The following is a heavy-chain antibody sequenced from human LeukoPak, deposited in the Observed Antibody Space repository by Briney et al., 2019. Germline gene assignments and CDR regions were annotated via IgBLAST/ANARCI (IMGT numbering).Heavy chain of an antibody. CDR2: INWNGGST. D-gene: IGHD6-13*01. CDR3: ATSRGSWPDYFDY. V-gene: IGHV3-20*04. Sequence: GGALGLSRAASGFTLCDYCMRWGRPAPGKGVGGGSGINWNGGSTGYADSVKGRFTISRDNAKNSLYLKMNSLRAEDTAVYYCATSRGSWPDYFDYWGQGTLVTVSS. J-gene: IGHJ4*02. CDR1: GFTLCDYC.